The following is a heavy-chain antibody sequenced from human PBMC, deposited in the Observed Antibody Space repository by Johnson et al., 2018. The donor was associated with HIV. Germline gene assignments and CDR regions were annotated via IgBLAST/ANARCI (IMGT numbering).Heavy chain of an antibody. CDR3: ARGGGYSIAAPSDAFDI. CDR2: ISYDGSNK. Sequence: QVQLVESGGGLIQPGGSLRLSCAASGFTVSSNYMSWVRQAPGKGLEWVAVISYDGSNKYYADSVKGRFTISRDNSKNTLYLQMNSLRAEDTAVYYCARGGGYSIAAPSDAFDIWGQGTMVTVSS. J-gene: IGHJ3*02. CDR1: GFTVSSNY. D-gene: IGHD6-6*01. V-gene: IGHV3-30-3*01.